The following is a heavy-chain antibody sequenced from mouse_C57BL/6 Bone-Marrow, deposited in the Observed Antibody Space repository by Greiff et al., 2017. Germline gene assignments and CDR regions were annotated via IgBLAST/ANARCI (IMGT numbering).Heavy chain of an antibody. CDR1: GFTFSDYG. J-gene: IGHJ1*03. Sequence: DVHLLESGGGLVQPGGSLKLSCAASGFTFSDYGMAWVRQAPRKGPEWVAFISNLAYSIYYADTVTGRSTISRENATNTVYLEMSSLRSEDTAMYYCARRGLHWWFDVWGTGTTVTVSA. CDR2: ISNLAYSI. D-gene: IGHD2-2*01. CDR3: ARRGLHWWFDV. V-gene: IGHV5-15*04.